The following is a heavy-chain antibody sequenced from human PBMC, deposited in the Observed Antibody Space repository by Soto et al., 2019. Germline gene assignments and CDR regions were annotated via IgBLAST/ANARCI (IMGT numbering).Heavy chain of an antibody. Sequence: GGSLRLSCAASGFTFDDYAMHWVRQAPGKGLEWVSGISWNSGSIGYADSVKGRFTISRDNAKNSLYLQMNSLRAEDTALYYCAKDVAALIAVAGYYFDYWGQGTLVTVSS. CDR3: AKDVAALIAVAGYYFDY. D-gene: IGHD6-19*01. J-gene: IGHJ4*02. CDR1: GFTFDDYA. CDR2: ISWNSGSI. V-gene: IGHV3-9*01.